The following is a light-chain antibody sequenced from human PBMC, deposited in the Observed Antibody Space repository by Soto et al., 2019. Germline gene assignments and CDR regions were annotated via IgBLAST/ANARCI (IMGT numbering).Light chain of an antibody. CDR1: QGISTH. V-gene: IGKV1-27*01. CDR3: QKCDAAPPFT. Sequence: DIQMTQSPSSLSASVGDRVTITCRASQGISTHLAWYQQKPGKVPTLLIYAASTLQSGVPSRFSGSGSGTDFSLTISSLQPEDVATYYCQKCDAAPPFTFGPGPKVDIK. J-gene: IGKJ3*01. CDR2: AAS.